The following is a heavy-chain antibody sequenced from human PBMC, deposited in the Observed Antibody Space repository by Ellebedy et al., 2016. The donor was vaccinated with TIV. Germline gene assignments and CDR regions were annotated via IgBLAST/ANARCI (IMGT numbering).Heavy chain of an antibody. J-gene: IGHJ4*02. CDR2: INHNGSP. D-gene: IGHD2-2*01. CDR1: GFTFSDYY. V-gene: IGHV4-34*01. CDR3: ARGYASSY. Sequence: GSLRLSCAASGFTFSDYYMIWIRQPPGKGLEWIGEINHNGSPNYNSSLKSRVNISVDTSQKTFSLRLNSVTAADTAVYYCARGYASSYWGQGTLVTVSS.